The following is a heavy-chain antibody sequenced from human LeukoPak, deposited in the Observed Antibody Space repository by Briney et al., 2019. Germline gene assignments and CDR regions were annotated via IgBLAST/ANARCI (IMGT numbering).Heavy chain of an antibody. V-gene: IGHV3-74*01. CDR2: INTDGSSA. CDR1: GFTFSSYW. J-gene: IGHJ5*02. D-gene: IGHD3-10*01. CDR3: ASYLLGSGTFPP. Sequence: PGGSLRLSCAASGFTFSSYWMHWVRQAPGKGLVWVSRINTDGSSATYADSVKGRFTISRDNAKNTLYLQMNSLRVEDTAVYYCASYLLGSGTFPPWGQGTLVIVSS.